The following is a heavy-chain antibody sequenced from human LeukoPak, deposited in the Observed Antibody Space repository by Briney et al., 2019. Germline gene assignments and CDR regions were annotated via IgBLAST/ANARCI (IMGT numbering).Heavy chain of an antibody. Sequence: GGSLRLSCAASGFAFSSYNMNWVRQAPGKGLEWISYIGSSGSPTHYADSVGGRFTISRDNAKNSLYLQMNSLRAEDTAVYYCARAGSLSWYFDLWGRGTLVTVSS. CDR1: GFAFSSYN. V-gene: IGHV3-48*01. CDR2: IGSSGSPT. CDR3: ARAGSLSWYFDL. D-gene: IGHD5-24*01. J-gene: IGHJ2*01.